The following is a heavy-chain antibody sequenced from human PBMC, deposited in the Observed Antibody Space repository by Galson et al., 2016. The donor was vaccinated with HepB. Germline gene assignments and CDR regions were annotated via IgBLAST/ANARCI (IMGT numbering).Heavy chain of an antibody. D-gene: IGHD2-21*02. V-gene: IGHV6-1*01. CDR1: GDSVSSNSGA. Sequence: CAISGDSVSSNSGAWNWIRQSPSGGLEWLGRTYYRSKWYDDYAVSFKSRITINPDTSKNQFSLQLNSVTPEDTAVYYCARGTALTGLDFWGQGTLVTVSS. CDR2: TYYRSKWYD. J-gene: IGHJ4*02. CDR3: ARGTALTGLDF.